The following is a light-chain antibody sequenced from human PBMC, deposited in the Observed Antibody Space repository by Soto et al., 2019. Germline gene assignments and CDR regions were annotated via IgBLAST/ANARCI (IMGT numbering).Light chain of an antibody. CDR1: RSLLHSDGHNF. CDR3: MQALQTPWT. CDR2: LGS. J-gene: IGKJ1*01. V-gene: IGKV2-28*01. Sequence: DIVMTQSPLSLPVTPGEPASISCRSSRSLLHSDGHNFLEWYLQRPGQPPQLLIYLGSNRASGVPDRFSGSGSDTDFTLKISRVEAEDVGVYYCMQALQTPWTFGQGTKVEIK.